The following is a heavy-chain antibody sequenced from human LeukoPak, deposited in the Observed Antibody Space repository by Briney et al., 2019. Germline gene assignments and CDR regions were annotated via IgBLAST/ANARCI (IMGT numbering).Heavy chain of an antibody. D-gene: IGHD1-26*01. J-gene: IGHJ5*02. CDR3: AKDLMKIVGATHNWFDP. CDR1: GFTFSSYS. Sequence: GGSLRLSCAASGFTFSSYSMSWVRQAPGKGLEWVSSISSSSSYIYYADSVKGRFTISRDNAKNSLYLQMNSLRAEDTAVYYCAKDLMKIVGATHNWFDPWGQGTLVTVSS. CDR2: ISSSSSYI. V-gene: IGHV3-21*01.